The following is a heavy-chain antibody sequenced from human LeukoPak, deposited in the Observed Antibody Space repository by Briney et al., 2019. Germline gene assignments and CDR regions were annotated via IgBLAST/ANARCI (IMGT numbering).Heavy chain of an antibody. CDR2: IYTSGST. CDR1: GGSFSGYY. J-gene: IGHJ4*02. CDR3: ARLGAGSGWPFDY. Sequence: SETLSLTCAVYGGSFSGYYWSWIRQPAGKGLEWIGRIYTSGSTNYNPSLKSRVTMSVDTSKNQFSLKLNSVTAADTAVYYCARLGAGSGWPFDYWGQGTLVTVSS. D-gene: IGHD6-19*01. V-gene: IGHV4-59*10.